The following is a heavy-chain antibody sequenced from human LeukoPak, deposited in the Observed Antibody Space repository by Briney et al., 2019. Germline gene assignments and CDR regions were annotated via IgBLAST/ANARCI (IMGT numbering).Heavy chain of an antibody. CDR1: GHPLRELS. D-gene: IGHD5-12*01. Sequence: ASVKVSCKVSGHPLRELSIHWVRQAPGKGLEWMGGFDPEQGETISAQKFQDRVTMTEDISTDTSYLHLNTLKSEDTAVYYCASEDPSGLDVFDLWGQGTLLIVS. V-gene: IGHV1-24*01. CDR3: ASEDPSGLDVFDL. J-gene: IGHJ3*01. CDR2: FDPEQGET.